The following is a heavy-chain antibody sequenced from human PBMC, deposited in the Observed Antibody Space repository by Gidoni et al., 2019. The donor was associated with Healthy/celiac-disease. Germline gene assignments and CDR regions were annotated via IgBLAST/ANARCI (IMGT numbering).Heavy chain of an antibody. D-gene: IGHD5-12*01. V-gene: IGHV4-39*01. J-gene: IGHJ4*02. CDR2: ILYSGST. CDR3: ARRGYSGYDLFDY. CDR1: GGSISSSSYY. Sequence: QLQLQESGPGLVKPSETLSLPCTVSGGSISSSSYYWVWIRQPPGKGLEWIGSILYSGSTYYNPSLKSRVTISVDTSKNQFSLKLSSVTAADTAVYYCARRGYSGYDLFDYWGQGTLVTVSS.